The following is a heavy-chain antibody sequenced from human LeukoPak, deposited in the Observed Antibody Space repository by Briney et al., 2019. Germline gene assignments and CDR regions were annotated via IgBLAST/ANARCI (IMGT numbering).Heavy chain of an antibody. Sequence: SETLSLTCTVSGGSISSYYWSWIRQPPGKGLEWIGYIYYSGSTNYNPSLKSRVTISVDTSKNQFSLKLSSVTAADTAVYYCARSTVTTPGPYYYYGMDVWGQGTTVTVSS. CDR2: IYYSGST. CDR1: GGSISSYY. D-gene: IGHD4-17*01. CDR3: ARSTVTTPGPYYYYGMDV. V-gene: IGHV4-59*01. J-gene: IGHJ6*02.